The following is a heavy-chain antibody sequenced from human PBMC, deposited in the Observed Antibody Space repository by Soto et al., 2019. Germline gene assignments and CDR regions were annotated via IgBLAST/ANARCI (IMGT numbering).Heavy chain of an antibody. CDR2: IYYSGST. CDR3: ARSTGETFYYYYGMDV. J-gene: IGHJ6*02. CDR1: GGSISSYY. V-gene: IGHV4-59*01. Sequence: PSETLSLTCTVSGGSISSYYWSWIRQPPGKGLEWIGYIYYSGSTNYNPSLKSRVTISVDTSKNQFSLKLSSVTAADTAVYYCARSTGETFYYYYGMDVWGQGTTVTVSS. D-gene: IGHD7-27*01.